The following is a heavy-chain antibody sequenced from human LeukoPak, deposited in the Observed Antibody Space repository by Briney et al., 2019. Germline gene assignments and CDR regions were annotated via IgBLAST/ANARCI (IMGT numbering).Heavy chain of an antibody. V-gene: IGHV4-34*01. D-gene: IGHD4-17*01. Sequence: PSETLSLTCAVYGGSFSGYYWSWIRQPPGKGLEWIGEINHSGSTNYNPSLKSRVTISVDTSKNRFSLKLSSVTAADTAVYYCARTFMTTVTLLFDYWGQGTLVTVSS. J-gene: IGHJ4*02. CDR3: ARTFMTTVTLLFDY. CDR1: GGSFSGYY. CDR2: INHSGST.